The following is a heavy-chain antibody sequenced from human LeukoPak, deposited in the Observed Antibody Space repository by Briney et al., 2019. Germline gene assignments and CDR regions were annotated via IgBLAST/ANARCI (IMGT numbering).Heavy chain of an antibody. D-gene: IGHD3-3*01. Sequence: ASVKVSCKASGYTFTSYDINWVRQATGQGLEWMGWMNPNSGNTGYAQKFQGRVTITRNTSISTAYMELSSLRSEDTAVYYCARAPPGDFSPDYDFWSMFRRTNYMDVWGKGTTVTVSS. CDR1: GYTFTSYD. V-gene: IGHV1-8*03. CDR3: ARAPPGDFSPDYDFWSMFRRTNYMDV. J-gene: IGHJ6*03. CDR2: MNPNSGNT.